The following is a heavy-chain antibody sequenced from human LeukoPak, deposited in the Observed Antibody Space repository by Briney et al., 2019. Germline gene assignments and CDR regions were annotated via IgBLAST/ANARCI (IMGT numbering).Heavy chain of an antibody. J-gene: IGHJ3*02. CDR3: ARVRDGYDDAYDI. CDR2: IKPSGGDT. CDR1: GYTFTDYN. Sequence: ASVKVSCKTSGYTFTDYNLHWVRQAPGQRLEWMGIIKPSGGDTSYAQTLQGRVFMTRDTSTSTVYMELSSLKSEDTAVYYCARVRDGYDDAYDIWGLGTMVTVSS. V-gene: IGHV1-46*04. D-gene: IGHD5-24*01.